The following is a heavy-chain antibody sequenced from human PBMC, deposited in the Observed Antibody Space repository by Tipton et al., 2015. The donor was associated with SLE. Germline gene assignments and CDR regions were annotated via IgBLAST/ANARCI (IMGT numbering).Heavy chain of an antibody. CDR2: ISGGGGST. CDR3: AKDRYCGGGTCFASYFDL. V-gene: IGHV3-23*01. J-gene: IGHJ4*02. Sequence: SLRLSCAASGFTFRTYAMAWVRQSPGKGLEWVSLISGGGGSTHHADSVRGRFTISRDNSKNTLSLQLNTLRADDTAIYYCAKDRYCGGGTCFASYFDLWGQGTPVTVSS. D-gene: IGHD2-21*01. CDR1: GFTFRTYA.